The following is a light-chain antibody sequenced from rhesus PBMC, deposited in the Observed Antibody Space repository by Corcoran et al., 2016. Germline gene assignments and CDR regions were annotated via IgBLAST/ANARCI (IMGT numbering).Light chain of an antibody. CDR1: QGISSW. CDR2: KAS. Sequence: DIQMTQSPSSLSASVGDTVTITCRASQGISSWLAWYQQKPGKAPKLLIYKASSLQSGVPSRFSGSGSETDFTLTISSLQSEDFATYYCQQYSSRPWTFGQGTKVEIK. J-gene: IGKJ1*01. CDR3: QQYSSRPWT. V-gene: IGKV1-22*01.